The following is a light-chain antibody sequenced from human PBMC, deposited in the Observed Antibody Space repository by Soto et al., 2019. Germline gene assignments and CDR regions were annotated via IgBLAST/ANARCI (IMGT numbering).Light chain of an antibody. CDR3: QSYDSSLSGFWV. Sequence: QSVLTQPTSVSGAPGQRVTISCTGSRFNIGAGYDVHWYQQLPGTAPKLLIYGNSNRPSGVPDRFSGSKSGTSASLAITGLQAEDEADYYCQSYDSSLSGFWVFGGGTKLTVL. V-gene: IGLV1-40*01. CDR1: RFNIGAGYD. CDR2: GNS. J-gene: IGLJ3*02.